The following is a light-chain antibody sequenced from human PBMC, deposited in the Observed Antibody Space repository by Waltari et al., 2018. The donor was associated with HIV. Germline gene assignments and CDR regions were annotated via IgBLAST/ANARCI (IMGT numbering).Light chain of an antibody. J-gene: IGLJ3*02. Sequence: QSVLTQPPSASGTPGQRVTISCSGSRSNTGSNNVSWYQQLPGTAPKLFIYSNNQRPSGVPDRFSGSKSGTSASLAISGLQSEDEADYYCAAWDDSLNGWVFGGGTKLTVV. CDR2: SNN. CDR3: AAWDDSLNGWV. CDR1: RSNTGSNN. V-gene: IGLV1-44*01.